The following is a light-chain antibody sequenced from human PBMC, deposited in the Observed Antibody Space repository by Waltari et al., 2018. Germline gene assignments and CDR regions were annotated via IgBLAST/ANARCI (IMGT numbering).Light chain of an antibody. CDR3: QVWDSSSDHRV. J-gene: IGLJ3*02. Sequence: SYVLTPPPSVSVPPGQTARITCGGNTIGRSRVHWYQQKPGQAPVLVVYDDSDRPSAIPERFSGSNSGNTATLTISRVEAGDEADYYCQVWDSSSDHRVFGGGTKLTVL. V-gene: IGLV3-21*02. CDR1: TIGRSR. CDR2: DDS.